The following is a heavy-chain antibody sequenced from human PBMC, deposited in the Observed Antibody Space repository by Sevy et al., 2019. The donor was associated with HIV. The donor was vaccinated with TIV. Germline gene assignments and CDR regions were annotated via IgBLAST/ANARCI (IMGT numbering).Heavy chain of an antibody. D-gene: IGHD2-15*01. CDR2: ISYDGSIK. CDR1: GFTFSSYA. Sequence: GGSLRLSCAASGFTFSSYAMHWVRQAPGKGLEWVAVISYDGSIKYYADSVKGRFTISRDNSKNTLYLQMNSLRAEDTAVYYCARGEGVVAATPSGLMDYWGQGTLVTVSS. V-gene: IGHV3-30-3*01. CDR3: ARGEGVVAATPSGLMDY. J-gene: IGHJ4*02.